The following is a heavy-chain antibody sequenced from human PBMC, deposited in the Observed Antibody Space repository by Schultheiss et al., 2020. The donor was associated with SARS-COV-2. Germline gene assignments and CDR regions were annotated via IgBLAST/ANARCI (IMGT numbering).Heavy chain of an antibody. D-gene: IGHD5-12*01. J-gene: IGHJ3*02. CDR2: IYYSGDT. V-gene: IGHV4-31*03. Sequence: SQTLSLTCTVSGGSINSGGYYWSWIRQHPGKGLEWIGYIYYSGDTSYNPSLKSRLTISGDTSKNQFSLKVNSVTAADTAVYYCAREVATVAFDIWGQGTTVTVSS. CDR1: GGSINSGGYY. CDR3: AREVATVAFDI.